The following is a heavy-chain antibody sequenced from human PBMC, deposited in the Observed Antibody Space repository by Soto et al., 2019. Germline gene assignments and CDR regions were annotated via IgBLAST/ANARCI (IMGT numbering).Heavy chain of an antibody. J-gene: IGHJ5*02. CDR3: ARLRIATNNYKWFDP. Sequence: PSETMSLTCSVSGAALIGGNYNWSWIHQVPGKGLEWIGHIYVTGAVDYNPSLRDRITISQDTSERQFSLNLRLVTAADTAVYYCARLRIATNNYKWFDPWGQGTLVTVSS. CDR2: IYVTGAV. CDR1: GAALIGGNYN. V-gene: IGHV4-31*03. D-gene: IGHD2-21*01.